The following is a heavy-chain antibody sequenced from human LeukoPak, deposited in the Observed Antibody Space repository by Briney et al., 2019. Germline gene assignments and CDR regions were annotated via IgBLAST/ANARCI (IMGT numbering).Heavy chain of an antibody. CDR3: ARVNLYDSSASFFASSYYYMDV. D-gene: IGHD1-1*01. CDR2: ISSSGST. V-gene: IGHV4-59*02. J-gene: IGHJ6*03. CDR1: GGSVSSQY. Sequence: SETLSLTCSVSGGSVSSQYWTWIRQPPGKGLEWVGLISSSGSTVYTPSLKSRVTMSRDTSTNQVSLTLRSVAAADTAVYYCARVNLYDSSASFFASSYYYMDVWGKGTTVTVSS.